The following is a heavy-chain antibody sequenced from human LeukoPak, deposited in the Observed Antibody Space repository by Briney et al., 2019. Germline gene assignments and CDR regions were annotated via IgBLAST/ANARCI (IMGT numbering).Heavy chain of an antibody. V-gene: IGHV3-30-3*01. CDR2: ISYDGSNK. Sequence: GGSLRLSCAASGFTFSSYAMHWVRQAPGKGLEWVAVISYDGSNKYYADSEKGRFTISRDDAKNSLYLQMNSLRTEDTAIYFCAREPTVTTSGYWGQGTLVTVSS. CDR1: GFTFSSYA. J-gene: IGHJ4*02. D-gene: IGHD4-17*01. CDR3: AREPTVTTSGY.